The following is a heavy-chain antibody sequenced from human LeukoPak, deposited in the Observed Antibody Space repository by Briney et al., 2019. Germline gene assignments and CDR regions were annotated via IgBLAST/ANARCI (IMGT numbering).Heavy chain of an antibody. Sequence: ASVKVSCKASGGTFSSYAISWVRQAPGQGLEWMGGIIPIFGTANYAQKFQGRVTITADESTSTAYMELSSLRSEDTAVYYRARRWNRQPFDIWGQGTMVTVSS. J-gene: IGHJ3*02. CDR3: ARRWNRQPFDI. CDR2: IIPIFGTA. D-gene: IGHD1-1*01. V-gene: IGHV1-69*13. CDR1: GGTFSSYA.